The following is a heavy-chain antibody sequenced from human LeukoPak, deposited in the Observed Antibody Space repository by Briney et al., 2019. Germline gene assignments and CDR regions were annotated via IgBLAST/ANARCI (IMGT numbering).Heavy chain of an antibody. J-gene: IGHJ6*02. V-gene: IGHV4-34*01. CDR3: ARVSPDYDFWSGYYDYGMDV. Sequence: SETLSLTCAVHGGSFSGYYWSWIRQPPGKGLEWIGEINHSGSTNYNPSLKSRVTISVDTSKNQFSLKLSSVTAADTAVYYCARVSPDYDFWSGYYDYGMDVWGQGTTVTVSS. CDR1: GGSFSGYY. D-gene: IGHD3-3*01. CDR2: INHSGST.